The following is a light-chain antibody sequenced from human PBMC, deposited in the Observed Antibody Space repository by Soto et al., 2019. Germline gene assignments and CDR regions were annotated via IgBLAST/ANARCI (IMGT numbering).Light chain of an antibody. Sequence: QSALTQPASVSGSPGQSITISCTGTTGDVGGYNYVSWYQQHPGKAPKLLIYEVSNRPSGVSDRFSASMSGDTASLTISGLQAEDEADYYCSSYTTSSTRVFGTGTQLTVL. CDR2: EVS. CDR1: TGDVGGYNY. CDR3: SSYTTSSTRV. J-gene: IGLJ1*01. V-gene: IGLV2-14*01.